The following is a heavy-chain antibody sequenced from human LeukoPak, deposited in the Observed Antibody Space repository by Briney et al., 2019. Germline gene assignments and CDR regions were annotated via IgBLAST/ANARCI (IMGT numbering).Heavy chain of an antibody. CDR3: ARASSQDTAMAPFDY. Sequence: GASVKVSCKASGGTFSSYAISWVRQAPGQGLEWLGEIIPIFGTANYAQKFQGRVTITADESTSTAYMELSSLRSEDTAVYYCARASSQDTAMAPFDYWDQGTLVTVSS. D-gene: IGHD5-18*01. CDR1: GGTFSSYA. CDR2: IIPIFGTA. J-gene: IGHJ4*02. V-gene: IGHV1-69*01.